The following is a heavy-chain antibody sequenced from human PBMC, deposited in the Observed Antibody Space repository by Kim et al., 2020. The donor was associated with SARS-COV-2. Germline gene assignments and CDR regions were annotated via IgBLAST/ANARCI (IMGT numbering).Heavy chain of an antibody. D-gene: IGHD6-13*01. J-gene: IGHJ4*02. Sequence: VKGRFTISRDNAKNSLYLQMNSLRAEDTALYYCAKDFAAAGTLLLAPFDYWGQGTLVTVSS. V-gene: IGHV3-9*01. CDR3: AKDFAAAGTLLLAPFDY.